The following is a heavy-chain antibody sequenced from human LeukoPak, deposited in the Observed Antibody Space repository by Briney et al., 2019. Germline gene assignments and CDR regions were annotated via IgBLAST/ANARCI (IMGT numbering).Heavy chain of an antibody. CDR3: ARDGYCSSTSCYTNWFDP. CDR1: GGSISSYY. D-gene: IGHD2-2*02. V-gene: IGHV4-4*07. J-gene: IGHJ5*02. Sequence: SETLSLTCTVSGGSISSYYWSWIRQPAGKGLEWIGRIYTSGSTNYNPSLKSRVTMSVDTSKNQFSLKLSSVTAAGTAVYYCARDGYCSSTSCYTNWFDPWGQGTLVTVSS. CDR2: IYTSGST.